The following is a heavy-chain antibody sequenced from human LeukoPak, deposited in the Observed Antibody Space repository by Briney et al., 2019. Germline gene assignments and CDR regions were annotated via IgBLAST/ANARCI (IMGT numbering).Heavy chain of an antibody. CDR3: AKSSREVGATTLDY. CDR1: GFTFSSYA. V-gene: IGHV3-23*01. Sequence: QPGGSLRLSCAASGFTFSSYAMSWVRQAPGKGLEWVSAISGSGGTTSYADSLKGRFTISRDNSKSTLFLQMNSLRAEDTAVYYCAKSSREVGATTLDYWGQGTLVTVSS. CDR2: ISGSGGTT. J-gene: IGHJ4*02. D-gene: IGHD1-26*01.